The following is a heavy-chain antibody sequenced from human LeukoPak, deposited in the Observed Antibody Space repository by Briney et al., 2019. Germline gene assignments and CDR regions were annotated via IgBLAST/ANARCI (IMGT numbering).Heavy chain of an antibody. V-gene: IGHV4-34*01. CDR1: GGSFSDYY. D-gene: IGHD1-1*01. J-gene: IGHJ2*01. Sequence: SETLSLTCAVYGGSFSDYYWNWIRQPPGKGLEWIGEINHSGSTNYNPSLKSRVTISVDTSKNQFSLKPSSVTAADTAVYYCARKGTTGTTLAYFDPWGRGTLVTVSS. CDR3: ARKGTTGTTLAYFDP. CDR2: INHSGST.